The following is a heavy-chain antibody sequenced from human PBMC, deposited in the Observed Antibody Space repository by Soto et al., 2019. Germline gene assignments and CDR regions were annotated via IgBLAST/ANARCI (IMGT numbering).Heavy chain of an antibody. D-gene: IGHD3-22*01. V-gene: IGHV1-18*01. J-gene: IGHJ3*02. Sequence: ASVKVSFKASGYTFTSYGISWVRQAPGQGLEWMGWISAYNGNTNYAQKLQGRVTMTTDTSTSTAYMELRSLRSDDTAVYYCARDHSYDSSGYYRPFDIWGQGTMVTVSS. CDR1: GYTFTSYG. CDR2: ISAYNGNT. CDR3: ARDHSYDSSGYYRPFDI.